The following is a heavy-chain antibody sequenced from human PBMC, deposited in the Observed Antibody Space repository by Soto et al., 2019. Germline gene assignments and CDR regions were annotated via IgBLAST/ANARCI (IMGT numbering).Heavy chain of an antibody. CDR3: ARSWVQLRDFDY. Sequence: EVQLVESGGGLVQPGGSLRVSCAASGFTFSDFWMNWVRQAPGKGLEWVAKIKEGGGDERNADSVKGRFTISRDNARKLLYLQMNSMRAEDTAVYYCARSWVQLRDFDYWGQGILVTVSS. V-gene: IGHV3-7*01. J-gene: IGHJ4*02. CDR2: IKEGGGDE. D-gene: IGHD2-2*01. CDR1: GFTFSDFW.